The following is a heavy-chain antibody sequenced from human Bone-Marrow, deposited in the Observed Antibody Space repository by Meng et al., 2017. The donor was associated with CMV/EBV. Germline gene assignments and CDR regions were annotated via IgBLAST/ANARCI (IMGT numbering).Heavy chain of an antibody. J-gene: IGHJ5*02. Sequence: ASVNVSCQASGYTFTSYGISWVRQAPGQGLEWMGWISAYNGNTNYAQKLQGRVTMTTDTSTSTAYMELRSLRSDDTAVYYCARDELGGSPLWFDPWGQGTLVTFSS. CDR1: GYTFTSYG. V-gene: IGHV1-18*01. CDR3: ARDELGGSPLWFDP. CDR2: ISAYNGNT. D-gene: IGHD1-26*01.